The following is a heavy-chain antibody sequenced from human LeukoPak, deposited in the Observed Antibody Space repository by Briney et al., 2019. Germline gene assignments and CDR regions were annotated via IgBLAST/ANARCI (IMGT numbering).Heavy chain of an antibody. V-gene: IGHV3-23*01. CDR2: ISGSGGTT. J-gene: IGHJ4*02. D-gene: IGHD6-13*01. CDR1: GFTFSSYA. CDR3: AKDPIAAAGAFDY. Sequence: GGSLRLSCAASGFTFSSYAMSWVRQAPGKGLEWVSTISGSGGTTYYADSVKGRFTISRDNSKNTLYLQMNSLRAEDTAVYYCAKDPIAAAGAFDYWGQGTLVTVSS.